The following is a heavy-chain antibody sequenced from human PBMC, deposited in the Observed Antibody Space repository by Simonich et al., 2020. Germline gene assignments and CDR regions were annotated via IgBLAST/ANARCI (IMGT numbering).Heavy chain of an antibody. Sequence: EVQLVESGGGLVKPGGSLRLSCAASGFTFSSYSMNWVRQAPGKGRGGVSTISSSSSYIYYADSGKGRFTISRDNAKNSLYLQMNSLRAEDTAVYYCARDAAGDYWGQGTLVTVSS. D-gene: IGHD6-13*01. V-gene: IGHV3-21*01. CDR3: ARDAAGDY. CDR2: ISSSSSYI. J-gene: IGHJ4*02. CDR1: GFTFSSYS.